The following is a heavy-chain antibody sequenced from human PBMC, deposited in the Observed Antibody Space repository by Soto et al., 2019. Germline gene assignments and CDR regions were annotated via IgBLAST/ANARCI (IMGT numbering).Heavy chain of an antibody. CDR3: ARDCGGSCYHY. V-gene: IGHV4-31*03. J-gene: IGHJ4*02. CDR2: IYYSGST. CDR1: GGSISSGGYY. Sequence: PSETLSLTCTVSGGSISSGGYYWNWIRQHPGKGLEWIGYIYYSGSTYYNPSLKSRVTISVDTSKNQFSLKLSSVTAADTAVYYCARDCGGSCYHYWGQGTLVTVSS. D-gene: IGHD2-15*01.